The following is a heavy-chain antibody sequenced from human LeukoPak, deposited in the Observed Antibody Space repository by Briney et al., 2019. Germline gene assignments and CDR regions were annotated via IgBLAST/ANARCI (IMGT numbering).Heavy chain of an antibody. Sequence: SPSETLSLTCAVYGGSFSGYYWSWIRQPPGKGLEWIGEINHSGSTNYNPSLKSRVTISVDTSKNQFSLKLSSVAAADTAVYYCAQGRQLFDYWGQGTLVTVSS. CDR1: GGSFSGYY. CDR2: INHSGST. V-gene: IGHV4-34*01. J-gene: IGHJ4*02. D-gene: IGHD6-13*01. CDR3: AQGRQLFDY.